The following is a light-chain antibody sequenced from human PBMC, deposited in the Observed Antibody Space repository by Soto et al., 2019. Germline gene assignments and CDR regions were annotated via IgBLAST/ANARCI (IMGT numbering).Light chain of an antibody. J-gene: IGLJ1*01. V-gene: IGLV2-23*01. CDR2: EGS. CDR1: SSDVGSYNL. Sequence: VLTQPASVSGSPGQSTTISCTGTSSDVGSYNLVSWYQQHPGKAPKLMIYEGSKRPSGVSNRFSGSKSGNTASLTISGLQAEDEADYYCCSYAGSSTSYVFGTGTKVTVL. CDR3: CSYAGSSTSYV.